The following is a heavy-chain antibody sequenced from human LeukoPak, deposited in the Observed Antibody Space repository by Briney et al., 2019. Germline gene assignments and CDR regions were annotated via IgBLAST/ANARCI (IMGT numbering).Heavy chain of an antibody. CDR3: ARDTFDI. Sequence: SETLSLTCTVSGGSISSGDYYWSWIRRPPGKGLEWIGYIYYSGSTYYNPSLKSRVTISVDTSKNQFSLKLSSVTAPDTAVYYCARDTFDIWGQGTMVTVSS. CDR1: GGSISSGDYY. CDR2: IYYSGST. J-gene: IGHJ3*02. V-gene: IGHV4-30-4*01.